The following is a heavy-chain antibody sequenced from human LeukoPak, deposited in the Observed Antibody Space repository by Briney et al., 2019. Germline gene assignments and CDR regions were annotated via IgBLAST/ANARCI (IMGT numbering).Heavy chain of an antibody. J-gene: IGHJ4*02. Sequence: SETLSLTCTVSGGSISSDYWSWIRQPPGKGLEWIGYIYYRGSTNYNPSLKGRVTISVDTSKNQFSLKLSSVTAADTAVYYCARLSGYSSGHYYSDYWGQGTLVTVSS. CDR2: IYYRGST. D-gene: IGHD3-22*01. V-gene: IGHV4-59*01. CDR1: GGSISSDY. CDR3: ARLSGYSSGHYYSDY.